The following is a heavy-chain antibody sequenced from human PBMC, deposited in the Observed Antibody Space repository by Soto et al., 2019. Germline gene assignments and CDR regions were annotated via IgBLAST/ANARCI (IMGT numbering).Heavy chain of an antibody. J-gene: IGHJ6*02. CDR1: GYSFTSYW. D-gene: IGHD6-6*01. Sequence: PGESLKISCKGSGYSFTSYWIGWVRQMPGKGLEWMGIIYPGDSDTRYSPSFQGQVTISADKSISTAYLQWSSLKASDTAMYYCASTYSSSYLNYYGMDVWGQGTTVTAP. CDR2: IYPGDSDT. V-gene: IGHV5-51*01. CDR3: ASTYSSSYLNYYGMDV.